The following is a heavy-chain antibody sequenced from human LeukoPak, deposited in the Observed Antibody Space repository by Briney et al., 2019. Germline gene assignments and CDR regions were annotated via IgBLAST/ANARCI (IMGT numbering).Heavy chain of an antibody. D-gene: IGHD2-2*01. Sequence: SETLSLTCTVSGGSISSYCWSWIRQPPGKGLEWIGYIYYSGSTNYNPSLKSRVTISVDTSKDQFSLKLSSVTAADTAVYYCARDQRYCSSTSCYGRYFDLWGRGTLVTVSS. V-gene: IGHV4-59*01. CDR2: IYYSGST. CDR1: GGSISSYC. CDR3: ARDQRYCSSTSCYGRYFDL. J-gene: IGHJ2*01.